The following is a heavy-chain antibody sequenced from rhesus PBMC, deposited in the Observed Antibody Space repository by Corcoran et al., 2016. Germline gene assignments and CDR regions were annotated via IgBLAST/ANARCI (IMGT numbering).Heavy chain of an antibody. D-gene: IGHD6-43*01. J-gene: IGHJ4*01. Sequence: QVTLKESGPALVKPTQTLTLTCTFSGFSLSTSGMRVSWIRQPPGKALEWLARIAWDDDKYYSTSLKSRLTISKDTSKNQVVLTMTNMDPVDTATYYCARSGPYSSSYYFDYWGQGVLVTVSS. CDR3: ARSGPYSSSYYFDY. CDR1: GFSLSTSGMR. CDR2: IAWDDDK. V-gene: IGHV2S2*01.